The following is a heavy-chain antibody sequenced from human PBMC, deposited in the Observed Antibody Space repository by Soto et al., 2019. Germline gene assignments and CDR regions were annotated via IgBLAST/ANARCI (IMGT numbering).Heavy chain of an antibody. Sequence: GGSLRLSCAASGFTFSSYWMSWVRQAPGKGLEWVANIKQDGSEKYYVDSVKGRFTISRDNAKNSLYLQMNSLRAEDTAVYYCASSVAIFGVVSYYFDYWGQGTLVTVSS. CDR1: GFTFSSYW. CDR2: IKQDGSEK. V-gene: IGHV3-7*02. D-gene: IGHD3-3*01. J-gene: IGHJ4*02. CDR3: ASSVAIFGVVSYYFDY.